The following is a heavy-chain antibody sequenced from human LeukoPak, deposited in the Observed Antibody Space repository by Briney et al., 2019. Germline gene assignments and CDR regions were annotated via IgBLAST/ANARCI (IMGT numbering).Heavy chain of an antibody. CDR2: IRSKAYGGTT. D-gene: IGHD3-22*01. V-gene: IGHV3-49*05. CDR3: TRDLSNYYDSSGYYYPRY. CDR1: GFTFGDYA. Sequence: KPGRSLRLSCTASGFTFGDYAMSWFRQAPGKGLEWVGFIRSKAYGGTTEYAAYVKGRFTISRDDSKSIAYLQMNSLKTEDTAVYYCTRDLSNYYDSSGYYYPRYWGQGTLVTVSS. J-gene: IGHJ4*02.